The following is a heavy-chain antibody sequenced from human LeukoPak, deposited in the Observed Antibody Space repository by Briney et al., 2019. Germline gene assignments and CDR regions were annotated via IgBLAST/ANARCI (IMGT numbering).Heavy chain of an antibody. CDR1: GFTFDDYA. CDR3: AKDIGYYDSSGYSTFDY. CDR2: ISWNSGSI. J-gene: IGHJ4*02. D-gene: IGHD3-22*01. Sequence: GRSLRLSCAASGFTFDDYAMHWVRQAPGKGLEWVSGISWNSGSIGYADSVKGRFTISRDNAKNSLYLQMNSPRAEDTALYYCAKDIGYYDSSGYSTFDYWGQGTLVTVSS. V-gene: IGHV3-9*01.